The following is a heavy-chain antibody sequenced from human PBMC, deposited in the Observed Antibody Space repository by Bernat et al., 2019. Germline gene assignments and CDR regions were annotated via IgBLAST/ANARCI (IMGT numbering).Heavy chain of an antibody. J-gene: IGHJ3*02. Sequence: EVQLVESGGGLVKPGGSLRLSCAASGFTFSNAWMSWVRQAPGKGLEWVGRIKSKTDGGTTDYAAPVKGRFTISRDDSKNTLYLQMNSLKTEDTAVYYCTTDSWRTMLHDAFDIWGQGTMVTVSS. CDR1: GFTFSNAW. V-gene: IGHV3-15*01. D-gene: IGHD3-10*02. CDR3: TTDSWRTMLHDAFDI. CDR2: IKSKTDGGTT.